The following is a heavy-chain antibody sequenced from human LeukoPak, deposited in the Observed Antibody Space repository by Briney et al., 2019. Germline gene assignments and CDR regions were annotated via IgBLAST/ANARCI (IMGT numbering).Heavy chain of an antibody. CDR2: IIPIFGTA. CDR1: GGTFSSYA. J-gene: IGHJ5*01. CDR3: PRDKPQSVLNYAFWSGYDS. D-gene: IGHD3-3*01. Sequence: SVKVSCKASGGTFSSYAISWVRQAPGQGLEWMGGIIPIFGTANYAQKFQGRVTITADESTSTASMELSSLRSEETAVYYSPRDKPQSVLNYAFWSGYDSWGPGTPVTVSS. V-gene: IGHV1-69*13.